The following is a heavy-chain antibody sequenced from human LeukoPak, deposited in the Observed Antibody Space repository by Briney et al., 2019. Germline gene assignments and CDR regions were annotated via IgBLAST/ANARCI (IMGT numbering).Heavy chain of an antibody. D-gene: IGHD2-2*02. V-gene: IGHV1-46*01. Sequence: ASVKVSCKASGYTFTSYYMHWVRQAPGQGLEWMGIINPSGGSTTYARKFQDRVTMTRDTSKNQFSLKLSSVTAADTAVYYCARVIGPQYCSSTSCYNPKYYFDYWGQGTLVTVSS. CDR2: INPSGGST. CDR3: ARVIGPQYCSSTSCYNPKYYFDY. J-gene: IGHJ4*02. CDR1: GYTFTSYY.